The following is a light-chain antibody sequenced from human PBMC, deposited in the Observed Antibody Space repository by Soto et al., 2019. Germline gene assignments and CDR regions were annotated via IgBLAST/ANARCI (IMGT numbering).Light chain of an antibody. V-gene: IGKV3-20*01. CDR3: QQQGRSWIT. CDR2: GAT. Sequence: EIVLTQARGTRSLCPGGRVTLSCRASQSVSSSYLAWYQQKPGQAPRLLIHGATTRATGIPARFSGSGSGTDFTLTTSRLEPEDFAVYYCQQQGRSWITFGQGTRLEIK. CDR1: QSVSSSY. J-gene: IGKJ5*01.